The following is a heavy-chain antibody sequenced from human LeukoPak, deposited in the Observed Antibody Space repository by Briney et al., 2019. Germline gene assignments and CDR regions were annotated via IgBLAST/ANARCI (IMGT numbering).Heavy chain of an antibody. V-gene: IGHV3-9*01. Sequence: PGRSLRLSCAVPGFTLDEYAMHWVRQAPGKGLEWVSGISWNSGSIGYADSVKGRFTISRANAKNYLYLQMNSLRAEDTALYYCAKYIATGNRLDSFDYWGQGTLVTVSS. CDR3: AKYIATGNRLDSFDY. D-gene: IGHD1-14*01. CDR2: ISWNSGSI. J-gene: IGHJ4*02. CDR1: GFTLDEYA.